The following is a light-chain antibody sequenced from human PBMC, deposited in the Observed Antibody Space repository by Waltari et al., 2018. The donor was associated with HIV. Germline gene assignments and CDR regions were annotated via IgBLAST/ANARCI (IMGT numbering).Light chain of an antibody. Sequence: DIVMTQSPDSLAVSLGERATINCKSSQSVLYSSNNKNYLAWYHQKTGQPPKLLIYWATTRESGVPDRFSGSGCGTDFTLTISSLQAEDVAVYYCQQYYGTPPTFGQGTKVEIK. J-gene: IGKJ1*01. CDR1: QSVLYSSNNKNY. CDR3: QQYYGTPPT. CDR2: WAT. V-gene: IGKV4-1*01.